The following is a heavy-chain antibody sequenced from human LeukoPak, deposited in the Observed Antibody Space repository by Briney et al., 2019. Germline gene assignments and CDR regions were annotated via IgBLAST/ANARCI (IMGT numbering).Heavy chain of an antibody. CDR3: ARPGQLGEYTPYYFDF. CDR1: GYRFSNYW. CDR2: IYPGDSQT. D-gene: IGHD3-16*01. Sequence: GASLQISCQGSGYRFSNYWIGWVRQMPGEGLEWMGIIYPGDSQTRYSPSFQGQVTISADKSINTAYLQWSSLKASDTAMYYCARPGQLGEYTPYYFDFWGQGTLVTVSS. V-gene: IGHV5-51*01. J-gene: IGHJ4*02.